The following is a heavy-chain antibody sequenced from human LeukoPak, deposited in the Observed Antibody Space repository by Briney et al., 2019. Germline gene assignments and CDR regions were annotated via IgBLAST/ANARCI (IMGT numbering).Heavy chain of an antibody. V-gene: IGHV3-23*01. CDR1: GLAFSTYA. J-gene: IGHJ4*02. Sequence: GGSLRLSCAASGLAFSTYAMSWVRQAPGKGLEWVSVVSESGEITHYADSVKGRFTISRDNSKNMVYLQMNSLRAEDSAVYYCAKDTAQGYTYGTIEQDYWGQGTRVTVSS. CDR3: AKDTAQGYTYGTIEQDY. D-gene: IGHD5-18*01. CDR2: VSESGEIT.